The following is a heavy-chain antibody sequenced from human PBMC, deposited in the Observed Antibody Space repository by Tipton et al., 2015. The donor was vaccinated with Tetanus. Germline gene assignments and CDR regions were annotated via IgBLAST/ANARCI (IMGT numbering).Heavy chain of an antibody. CDR2: IKDDGSET. V-gene: IGHV3-7*01. CDR3: ARGDENSGDN. Sequence: SLRLSCAASGFSFSTSWMSWLRQAPGKGLEWVANIKDDGSETYYVDSVKGRFTISRDNAKNSLYLQMDSLRGEDTAVYYCARGDENSGDNWGQGTLVTVSS. CDR1: GFSFSTSW. D-gene: IGHD6-19*01. J-gene: IGHJ4*02.